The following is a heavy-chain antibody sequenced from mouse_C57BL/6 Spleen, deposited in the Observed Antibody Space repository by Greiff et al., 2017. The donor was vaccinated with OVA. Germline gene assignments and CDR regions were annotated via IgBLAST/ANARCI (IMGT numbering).Heavy chain of an antibody. V-gene: IGHV5-4*03. CDR2: ISDGGSYT. J-gene: IGHJ1*03. CDR3: ARGQLYWYFDV. Sequence: DVKLVESGGGLVKPGGSLKLSCAASGFTFSSYAMSWVRQTPEKRLEWVATISDGGSYTYYPDNVKGRFTISRDNAKNNLYLQMSHLKSEDTAMYYCARGQLYWYFDVWGTGTTVTVSS. D-gene: IGHD4-1*02. CDR1: GFTFSSYA.